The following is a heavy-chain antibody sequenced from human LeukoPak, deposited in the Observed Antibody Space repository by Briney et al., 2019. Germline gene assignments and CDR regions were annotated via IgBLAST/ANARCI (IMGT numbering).Heavy chain of an antibody. CDR1: GFXFSSCG. J-gene: IGHJ4*02. V-gene: IGHV3-33*01. Sequence: GRSLTLSCPASGFXFSSCGIHWVRQAPGKGLEWVAFIWYDGTNKYYADSVKGRFTICRDNSKNTLYLQMNSLRAEDTAVYYCARGRDGYNWIDYWGQGTLVTVSS. CDR2: IWYDGTNK. D-gene: IGHD5-24*01. CDR3: ARGRDGYNWIDY.